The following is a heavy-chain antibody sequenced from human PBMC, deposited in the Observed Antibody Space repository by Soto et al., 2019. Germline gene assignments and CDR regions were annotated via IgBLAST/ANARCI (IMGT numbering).Heavy chain of an antibody. CDR3: ARGRVTMVRVTSPYYYYYGMDV. D-gene: IGHD3-10*01. CDR2: INHSGST. J-gene: IGHJ6*02. Sequence: ETLSGTCPVYGACLSGYYGSWMRQPPGKGLEWIGEINHSGSTNYNPSLKSRVTISVDTSKNQFSLKLSSVTDADTDVYYCARGRVTMVRVTSPYYYYYGMDVWGQGTKVTVSS. V-gene: IGHV4-34*01. CDR1: GACLSGYY.